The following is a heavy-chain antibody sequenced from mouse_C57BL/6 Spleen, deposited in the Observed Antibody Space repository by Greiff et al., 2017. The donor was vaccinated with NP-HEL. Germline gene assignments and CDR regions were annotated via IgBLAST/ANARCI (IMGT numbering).Heavy chain of an antibody. J-gene: IGHJ4*01. D-gene: IGHD2-5*01. Sequence: QVQLQQPGAELVKPGASVKLSCKASGYTFTSYWMHWVKQRPGRGLEWIGRIDPNSGGTKYNEKFKSKATLTVDKPSSTAYMQLSSLTSEDSAVYYCARGPYSNPYAMYYWGQGTSVTVSS. CDR2: IDPNSGGT. V-gene: IGHV1-72*01. CDR3: ARGPYSNPYAMYY. CDR1: GYTFTSYW.